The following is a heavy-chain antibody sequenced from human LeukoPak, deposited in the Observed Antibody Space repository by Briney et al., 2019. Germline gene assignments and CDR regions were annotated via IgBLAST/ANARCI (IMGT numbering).Heavy chain of an antibody. V-gene: IGHV3-23*01. CDR3: AKGRGLGYCSSTSCERPTYYFDY. D-gene: IGHD2-2*01. CDR1: GFTFSSYA. J-gene: IGHJ4*02. CDR2: ISGSGGST. Sequence: GGSLRLSCAASGFTFSSYAMSWVRQAPGKGLELVSAISGSGGSTYYADSVKGWFTISRDNSKNTLYPQMNSLRAEDTAVYYCAKGRGLGYCSSTSCERPTYYFDYWGQGTLVTVSS.